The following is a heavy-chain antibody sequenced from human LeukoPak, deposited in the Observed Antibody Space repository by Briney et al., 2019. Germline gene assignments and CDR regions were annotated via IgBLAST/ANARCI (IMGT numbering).Heavy chain of an antibody. J-gene: IGHJ4*02. V-gene: IGHV3-33*01. Sequence: QSGGSLRLSCAASGFTFSSYGMHWVRRAPGKGLEWVAVIWYDGSNKYYADSVKGRFTISRDNSKNTLYLQMNSLRAEDTAVYYCARDSSGLFDYWGQGTLVTVSS. CDR2: IWYDGSNK. CDR1: GFTFSSYG. CDR3: ARDSSGLFDY. D-gene: IGHD3-22*01.